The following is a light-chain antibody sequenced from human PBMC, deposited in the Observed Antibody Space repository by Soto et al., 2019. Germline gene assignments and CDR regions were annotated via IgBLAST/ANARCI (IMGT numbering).Light chain of an antibody. V-gene: IGKV3-20*01. Sequence: EIVLTQSPGTLSLSPGEGATLSCRASQSVSSTYLAWYQHNPGQAPRLLIYGASNRATGIPDRFSGSGSGTDFTLTISRLEPEDFAVYYCQQFGSSPRYSFGPGTKLEIK. J-gene: IGKJ2*03. CDR2: GAS. CDR1: QSVSSTY. CDR3: QQFGSSPRYS.